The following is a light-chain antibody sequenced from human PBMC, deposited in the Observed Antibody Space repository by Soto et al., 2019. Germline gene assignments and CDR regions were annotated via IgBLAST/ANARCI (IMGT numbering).Light chain of an antibody. J-gene: IGLJ1*01. CDR3: TSFTSSTTYV. CDR2: EVS. V-gene: IGLV2-14*01. Sequence: QSVLTLPASVSGSPGQSITISCTGTSSDVGGYNYVCWYQHHPGKAPKLIISEVSNRPSGVSDRFSGSKSGNTASLTISGLQPEDEADYYCTSFTSSTTYVFGTGTQVTVL. CDR1: SSDVGGYNY.